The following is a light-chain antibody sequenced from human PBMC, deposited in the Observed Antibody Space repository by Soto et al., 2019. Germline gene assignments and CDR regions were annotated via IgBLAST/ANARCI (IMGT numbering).Light chain of an antibody. CDR3: QQYNNWPPP. CDR2: GAS. J-gene: IGKJ2*01. CDR1: QSVSRH. Sequence: EIVMTQSPTTLSVSPGERATLSCRASQSVSRHLAWYQQKPGQAPRLLIYGASTRATGIPARFSGSGSGTEFTLTINSLQSEDFAVYFCQQYNNWPPPFGQGTKLEIK. V-gene: IGKV3-15*01.